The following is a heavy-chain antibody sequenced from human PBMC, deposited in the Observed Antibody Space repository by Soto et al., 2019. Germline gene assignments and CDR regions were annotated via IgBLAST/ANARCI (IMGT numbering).Heavy chain of an antibody. J-gene: IGHJ5*02. D-gene: IGHD3-3*01. CDR2: IYYSGST. V-gene: IGHV4-31*03. CDR1: GGAISSGGYY. CDR3: ARDYTHYDPTLHWFDP. Sequence: PSETLSLTCTVSGGAISSGGYYWRWIRQHPGKGLEWIGYIYYSGSTYYNPSLKSRVTISVDTPKNQFSLKLSSVTAADTAVYYCARDYTHYDPTLHWFDPWGQGTLVTVS.